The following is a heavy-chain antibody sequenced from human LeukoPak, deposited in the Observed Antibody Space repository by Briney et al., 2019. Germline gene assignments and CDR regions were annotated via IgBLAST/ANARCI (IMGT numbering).Heavy chain of an antibody. CDR1: GESFSYNY. J-gene: IGHJ4*02. CDR3: ARGLGPMSPSLDY. CDR2: INHSGRV. D-gene: IGHD3-22*01. Sequence: PSDTLSLTCAVSGESFSYNYWTWVRQPPGKGLERIGDINHSGRVNYRPSLKSRVTISVDTSKSQFSLKLSAVTAADTAVYYCARGLGPMSPSLDYWGQGSLVTVSS. V-gene: IGHV4-34*01.